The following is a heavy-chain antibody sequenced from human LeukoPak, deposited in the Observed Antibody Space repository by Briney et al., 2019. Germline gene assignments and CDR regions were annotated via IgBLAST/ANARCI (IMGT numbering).Heavy chain of an antibody. J-gene: IGHJ3*02. CDR3: ARDPGLTMVRGVIGILAFDI. CDR1: GFTFSDYY. CDR2: ISSSGSTI. Sequence: GGSLRLSCAASGFTFSDYYMSWIRQAPGKGLEWVSYISSSGSTIYYADSVEGRFTISRDNAKNSLYLQMNSLRAEDTAVYYCARDPGLTMVRGVIGILAFDIWGQGTMVTVSS. D-gene: IGHD3-10*01. V-gene: IGHV3-11*01.